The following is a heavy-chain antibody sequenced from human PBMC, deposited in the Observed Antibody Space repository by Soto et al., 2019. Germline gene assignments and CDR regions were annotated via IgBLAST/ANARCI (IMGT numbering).Heavy chain of an antibody. Sequence: ASVKVSCKASGYKFNTYGISWVRQAPGQGLEWMGWISAYNGNTDYAQNLQGRLTMTTDTSTTTVYMELRSLRSDDTAVYYCARGYYYGSGRPTPGGMDVWGQGTTVSVSS. D-gene: IGHD3-10*01. V-gene: IGHV1-18*01. CDR1: GYKFNTYG. CDR3: ARGYYYGSGRPTPGGMDV. J-gene: IGHJ6*02. CDR2: ISAYNGNT.